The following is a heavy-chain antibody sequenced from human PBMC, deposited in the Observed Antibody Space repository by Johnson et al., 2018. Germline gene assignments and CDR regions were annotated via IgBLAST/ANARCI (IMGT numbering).Heavy chain of an antibody. D-gene: IGHD1-1*01. CDR2: VINMYGTV. CDR3: ASGGFHWNEANFFYYGMDG. J-gene: IGHJ6*02. CDR1: RGTFSRYA. V-gene: IGHV1-69*01. Sequence: QEQLVESGAEVKNPGSSVEVFCNASRGTFSRYAVSWVRQAPGQGLEWMGGVINMYGTVKYAQKLQGRVTITADESTSTAYMELSRLRSEDTAVYYCASGGFHWNEANFFYYGMDGWGQGTTVTVSS.